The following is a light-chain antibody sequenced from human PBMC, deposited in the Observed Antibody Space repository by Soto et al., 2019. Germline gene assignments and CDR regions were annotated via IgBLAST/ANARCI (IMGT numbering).Light chain of an antibody. CDR1: NIGSKN. V-gene: IGLV3-9*01. J-gene: IGLJ2*01. CDR3: QVWDSSYVV. Sequence: SYELTQPLSVSVALGQTARITCGGNNIGSKNVHWYQQKPGQAPVLVIYRDSNRPSGIPERFSGSNSGNTATLTISRAQAGDEADYYCQVWDSSYVVFGGGTSSPS. CDR2: RDS.